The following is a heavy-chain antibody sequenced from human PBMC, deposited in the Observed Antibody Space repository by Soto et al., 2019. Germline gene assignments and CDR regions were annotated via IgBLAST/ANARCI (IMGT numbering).Heavy chain of an antibody. J-gene: IGHJ4*02. V-gene: IGHV3-48*02. CDR1: GFTFSSYS. CDR2: ISSSSSTI. CDR3: ASNTRTDFDY. Sequence: VGSLRLSCAASGFTFSSYSMNWVRQAPGKGLEWVSYISSSSSTIYYADSVKGRFTISRDNAKNSLYLQMNSLRDEDTAVYYCASNTRTDFDYWGRGTLVTVSS. D-gene: IGHD5-18*01.